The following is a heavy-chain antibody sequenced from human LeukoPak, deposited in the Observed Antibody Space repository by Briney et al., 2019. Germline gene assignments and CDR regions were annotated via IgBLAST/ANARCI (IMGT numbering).Heavy chain of an antibody. D-gene: IGHD5-12*01. CDR1: GYTFTSYG. CDR2: ISAYNGDT. CDR3: ARSRMVATPGFWFDP. J-gene: IGHJ5*02. V-gene: IGHV1-18*01. Sequence: ASVKVSCKPSGYTFTSYGVSWVRQAPGQGLEWMGWISAYNGDTNYAQKFQGRVTMTTDTSTSTAYMELRTLTSDDTAVYFCARSRMVATPGFWFDPWGQGTLVTVSS.